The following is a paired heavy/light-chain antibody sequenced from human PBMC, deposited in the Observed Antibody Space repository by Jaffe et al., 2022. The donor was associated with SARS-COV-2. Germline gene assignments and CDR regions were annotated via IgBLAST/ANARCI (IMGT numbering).Heavy chain of an antibody. V-gene: IGHV3-49*04. J-gene: IGHJ4*02. D-gene: IGHD5-18*01. CDR3: TRGVSDGHYFDY. CDR2: VRSKSYGETT. Sequence: EVQLVESGGDLVQPGRSLRLSCTTSGFTFGDYSMNWVRQAPGKGLEWVGLVRSKSYGETTDYATSVSGRFTVSRDDSASIAYLQMNTLKTEDTAVYYCTRGVSDGHYFDYWGQGTLVAVSS. CDR1: GFTFGDYS.
Light chain of an antibody. CDR2: RSN. CDR1: SNNVGSQG. J-gene: IGLJ3*02. V-gene: IGLV10-54*04. Sequence: QAGLTQPPSVSKDLRQTATLTCTGDSNNVGSQGAAWLQQHQGHPPKLLSYRSNNRPSGISERFSASRSGNTASLTITGLQPEDEADYYCSTWDTGLSAWVFGGGTKLTVL. CDR3: STWDTGLSAWV.